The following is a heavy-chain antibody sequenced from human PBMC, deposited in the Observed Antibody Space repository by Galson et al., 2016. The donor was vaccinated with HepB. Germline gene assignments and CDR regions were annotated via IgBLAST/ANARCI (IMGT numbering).Heavy chain of an antibody. CDR3: ARSVDDFWEEDYYGLDL. CDR2: IDPDNGGT. CDR1: GYTFTGHY. Sequence: SVKVSCKASGYTFTGHYIHWVRQAPGRGLEWMGRIDPDNGGTKYAQRFQGRVTMTRDTSINTAYMELSRPRSDDTAVYYCARSVDDFWEEDYYGLDLWGQGTTVTVSS. V-gene: IGHV1-2*02. D-gene: IGHD3-3*01. J-gene: IGHJ6*02.